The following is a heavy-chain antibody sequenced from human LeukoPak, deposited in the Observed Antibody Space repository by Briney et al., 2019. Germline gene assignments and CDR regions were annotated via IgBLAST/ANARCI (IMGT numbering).Heavy chain of an antibody. CDR3: VRATVGARDAFDI. CDR1: GDSISSYY. D-gene: IGHD1-26*01. CDR2: IYTSGST. J-gene: IGHJ3*02. Sequence: SETLSLTCTVSGDSISSYYWSWIRQPAGKGLEWIGRIYTSGSTNYNPSLKSRVTMSVDTSKNQLSLKLSSVTAADTAVYFCVRATVGARDAFDIWGQGTMVTVSS. V-gene: IGHV4-4*07.